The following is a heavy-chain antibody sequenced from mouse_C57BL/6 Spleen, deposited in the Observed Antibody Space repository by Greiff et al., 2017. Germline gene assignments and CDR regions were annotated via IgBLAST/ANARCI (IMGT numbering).Heavy chain of an antibody. J-gene: IGHJ1*03. D-gene: IGHD1-1*01. Sequence: EVKVVESGGGLVQPGGSMKLSCVASGFTFSNYWMNWVRQSPEKGLEWVAQIRLKSDNYATHYAESVKGRFTISRDDSKSSVYLQMNNLRAEDTGIYYCTGAYYYGSSYWYFDVWGTGTTVTVSS. V-gene: IGHV6-3*01. CDR1: GFTFSNYW. CDR3: TGAYYYGSSYWYFDV. CDR2: IRLKSDNYAT.